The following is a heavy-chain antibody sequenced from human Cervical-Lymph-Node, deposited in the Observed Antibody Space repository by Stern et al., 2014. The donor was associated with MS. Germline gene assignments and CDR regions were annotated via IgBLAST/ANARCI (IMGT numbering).Heavy chain of an antibody. D-gene: IGHD3-16*01. CDR3: ARGGDYIWGSPVDH. Sequence: VQLEESGGGVVQPGTTLRLSCAASGFSFSNYAVHWVRQAPGKGLEWVFVISSDENKNFYAYSVKCRFTISRDNTNNTLYLQMNSLRIEDTTVYYCARGGDYIWGSPVDHGGQGTLVTVSS. V-gene: IGHV3-30-3*01. J-gene: IGHJ4*02. CDR2: ISSDENKN. CDR1: GFSFSNYA.